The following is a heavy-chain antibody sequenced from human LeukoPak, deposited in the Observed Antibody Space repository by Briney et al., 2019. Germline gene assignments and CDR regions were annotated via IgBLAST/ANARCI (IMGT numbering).Heavy chain of an antibody. V-gene: IGHV1-8*01. J-gene: IGHJ6*02. Sequence: ASVKVSCKASGYTFTSYDINWVRQATGQGLEWMGWMNPNSGNTGYAQKFRGRVTMTRNTSISTAYMELSSLRSEDTAVYYCARGPLSSSYNYYYYGMDVWGQGTTVTVSS. CDR2: MNPNSGNT. D-gene: IGHD6-13*01. CDR1: GYTFTSYD. CDR3: ARGPLSSSYNYYYYGMDV.